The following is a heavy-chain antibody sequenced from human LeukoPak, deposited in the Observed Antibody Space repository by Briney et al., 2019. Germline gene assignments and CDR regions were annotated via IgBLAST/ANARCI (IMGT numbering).Heavy chain of an antibody. CDR2: ISGGGGST. J-gene: IGHJ4*02. Sequence: GGSLRLSCAASGFTFSSYAMSWVRQSPAKGLEWVSAISGGGGSTYYADSVKGRFTISRDNSKNTLYLQMNSLRAEDTAVYYCAKFYDISTGYFDCWGQGTLVTVSS. V-gene: IGHV3-23*01. CDR1: GFTFSSYA. D-gene: IGHD3-9*01. CDR3: AKFYDISTGYFDC.